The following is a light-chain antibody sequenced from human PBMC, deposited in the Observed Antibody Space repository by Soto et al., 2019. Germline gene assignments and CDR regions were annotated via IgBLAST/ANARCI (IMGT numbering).Light chain of an antibody. CDR3: LQDNDWPLT. CDR1: QSVSTN. V-gene: IGKV3-15*01. Sequence: EIVMTQSPATLSVSPGGSATLSCRASQSVSTNLAWYQQKLGQAPRLLIYGASTRATGIPVRFSGSRSGTSVTLTISSLQSEDFAVYFCLQDNDWPLTFGGGTKVEIK. CDR2: GAS. J-gene: IGKJ4*01.